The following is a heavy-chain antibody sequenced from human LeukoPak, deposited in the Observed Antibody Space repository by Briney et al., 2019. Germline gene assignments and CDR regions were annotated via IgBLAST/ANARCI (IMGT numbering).Heavy chain of an antibody. D-gene: IGHD4-17*01. J-gene: IGHJ4*02. CDR1: GYIFTGYY. CDR2: INPNSGGT. CDR3: ARVTDYGDFHFDY. V-gene: IGHV1-2*02. Sequence: ASVKVSCKASGYIFTGYYMHWARQAPGQGLEWMGWINPNSGGTNYAQKFQGRVTMTRDTSISTAYMELSRLRSDDTAVYYCARVTDYGDFHFDYWGQGTLVTVSS.